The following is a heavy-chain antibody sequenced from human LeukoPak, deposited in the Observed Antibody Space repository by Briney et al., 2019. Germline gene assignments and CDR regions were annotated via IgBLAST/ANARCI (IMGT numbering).Heavy chain of an antibody. J-gene: IGHJ5*02. Sequence: ASVKVPCKASGYTFTSYYMHWVRQAPGQGLEWMGIINPSGGSTSYAQKFQGRVTMTRDTSTSTVYMELGSLRSEDTAVYYCAADQLLWFGELGRGWFDPWGQGTLVTVSS. CDR2: INPSGGST. V-gene: IGHV1-46*01. D-gene: IGHD3-10*01. CDR3: AADQLLWFGELGRGWFDP. CDR1: GYTFTSYY.